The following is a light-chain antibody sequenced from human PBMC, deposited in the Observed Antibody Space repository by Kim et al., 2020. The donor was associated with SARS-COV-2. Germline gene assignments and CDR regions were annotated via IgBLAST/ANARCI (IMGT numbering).Light chain of an antibody. Sequence: LSPGERAALYCRASQSVGSSLLAWYQQKPGQAPRLLIYEAFKRVAGIPDRFSGSGSGTDFTLTISRPEPEDFAMYYCQQYGSSPYSFGQGTKLEIK. J-gene: IGKJ2*03. CDR3: QQYGSSPYS. CDR1: QSVGSSL. V-gene: IGKV3-20*01. CDR2: EAF.